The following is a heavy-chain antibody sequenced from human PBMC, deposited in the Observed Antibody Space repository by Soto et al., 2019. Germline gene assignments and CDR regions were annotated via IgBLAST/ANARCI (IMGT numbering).Heavy chain of an antibody. CDR3: AKSRETRSPEIYGMDV. J-gene: IGHJ6*02. V-gene: IGHV3-23*01. D-gene: IGHD2-15*01. CDR1: GFTFSSYA. Sequence: PGGSLRLSCAASGFTFSSYAMSWVRQAPGKGLEWVSAISGSGGSTYYADSVKGRFTISRDNSKSTLYLQMNSLRAEDTAVYYCAKSRETRSPEIYGMDVWGQGTTVTVSS. CDR2: ISGSGGST.